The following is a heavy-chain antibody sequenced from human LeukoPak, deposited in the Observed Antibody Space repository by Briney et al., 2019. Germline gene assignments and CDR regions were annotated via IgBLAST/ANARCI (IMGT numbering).Heavy chain of an antibody. CDR3: ARDRGVGVLRYFDWPSGY. J-gene: IGHJ4*02. CDR2: INPNSGGT. V-gene: IGHV1-2*02. Sequence: ASVKVSCKASGYTFTDYYMHWVRQAPGQGLEWMGWINPNSGGTNYAQKFQGRVTVTRDTSISTAYMELSRLRSDDTAVYYCARDRGVGVLRYFDWPSGYWGQGTLVTVSS. D-gene: IGHD3-9*01. CDR1: GYTFTDYY.